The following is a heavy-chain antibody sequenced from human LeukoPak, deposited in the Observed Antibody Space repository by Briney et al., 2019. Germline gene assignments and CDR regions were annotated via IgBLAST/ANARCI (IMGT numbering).Heavy chain of an antibody. Sequence: ASVKVSCKASGYTFTSYGISWERQAPGQGLEWMGWISAYNGNTNYAQNVQGRVTMTTDTSTSTAYMELRSLRSDDTAVYYCARVLGGWIGESHEDYWGQGTLVTVSS. J-gene: IGHJ4*02. D-gene: IGHD3-10*01. CDR2: ISAYNGNT. V-gene: IGHV1-18*04. CDR1: GYTFTSYG. CDR3: ARVLGGWIGESHEDY.